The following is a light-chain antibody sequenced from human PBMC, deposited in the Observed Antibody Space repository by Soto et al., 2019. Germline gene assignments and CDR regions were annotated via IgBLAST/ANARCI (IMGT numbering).Light chain of an antibody. V-gene: IGLV2-23*01. Sequence: QSALTQPASVSGSPGQSITISCTGTSSAVANYNLVSWYQQHPGKAPKLIIYEGSQRPSGVSNRFSGSKSDNTASLAISGLQAEDEADYYCSSYAGSSTHWVFGGGTQLTVL. J-gene: IGLJ3*02. CDR3: SSYAGSSTHWV. CDR2: EGS. CDR1: SSAVANYNL.